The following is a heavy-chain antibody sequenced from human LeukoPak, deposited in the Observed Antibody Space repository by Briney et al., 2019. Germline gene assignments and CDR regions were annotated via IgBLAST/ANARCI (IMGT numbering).Heavy chain of an antibody. J-gene: IGHJ4*02. D-gene: IGHD3-10*01. V-gene: IGHV4-59*01. CDR2: IYYNGST. Sequence: SDTLSLTCTVSGGSISSYYWGWILQPPGKGLEWIGHIYYNGSTNYNPSLKNRVTISVDTSKNQFSLKLSSVTAADTAVYYCARDVLRFGELFTPDWGQGTLVTVSS. CDR1: GGSISSYY. CDR3: ARDVLRFGELFTPD.